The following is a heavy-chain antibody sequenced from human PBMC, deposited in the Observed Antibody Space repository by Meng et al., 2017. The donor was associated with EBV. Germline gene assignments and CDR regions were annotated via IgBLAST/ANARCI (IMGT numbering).Heavy chain of an antibody. Sequence: VQLVQSGAEVKKPGASVKVSCKASGYTFPSYAMHWVRQAPGQRLEWMGWINAGNGNTKYSQKFQGRVTITRDTSASTAYMELSSLRSEDTAVYYCARRGGVADWFDPWGQGTLVTVSS. CDR1: GYTFPSYA. CDR2: INAGNGNT. CDR3: ARRGGVADWFDP. V-gene: IGHV1-3*01. D-gene: IGHD2-15*01. J-gene: IGHJ5*02.